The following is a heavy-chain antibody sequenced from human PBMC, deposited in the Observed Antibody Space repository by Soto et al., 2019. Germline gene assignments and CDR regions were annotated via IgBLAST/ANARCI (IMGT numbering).Heavy chain of an antibody. CDR2: IYFIGSP. CDR1: GASVTAGGYY. D-gene: IGHD1-26*01. CDR3: ARSGNEGAVDY. J-gene: IGHJ4*02. V-gene: IGHV4-31*03. Sequence: SETLSLTCTVSGASVTAGGYYWSWIRQHPGKVLEWIGFIYFIGSPSYNPSLKSRITINPDTSKNQFSLQLNSVTPDDTAVYYCARSGNEGAVDYWGQGTLVTVSS.